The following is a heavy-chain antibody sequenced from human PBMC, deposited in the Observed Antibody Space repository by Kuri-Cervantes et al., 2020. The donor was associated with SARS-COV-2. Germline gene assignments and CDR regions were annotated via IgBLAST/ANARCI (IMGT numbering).Heavy chain of an antibody. CDR2: INPNTGGT. J-gene: IGHJ6*03. CDR1: GYTLTDYY. V-gene: IGHV1-2*04. CDR3: ARENYDYSNFNYYYCMDV. D-gene: IGHD4-11*01. Sequence: ASVKVSCKASGYTLTDYYIHWVRQAPGQGLEWMGWINPNTGGTNYAQKFQGWVTMSRDTSINTAYMELSRLRSDDTAVYYCARENYDYSNFNYYYCMDVWGKGTTVTVSS.